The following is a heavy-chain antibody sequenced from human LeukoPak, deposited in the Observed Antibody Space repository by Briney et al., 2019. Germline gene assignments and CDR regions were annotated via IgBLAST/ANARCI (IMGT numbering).Heavy chain of an antibody. CDR2: ISSYGGST. CDR3: ARISRSHDYDY. J-gene: IGHJ4*02. V-gene: IGHV3-64*01. CDR1: GFNLSSYS. D-gene: IGHD6-6*01. Sequence: GGSLRLSCAASGFNLSSYSMHWVRQAPGKGLEYVSAISSYGGSTYYANSVKDRFTISRDNSKNTVYLQMGSLRTEDMAVHYCARISRSHDYDYWGQGTLVTVSS.